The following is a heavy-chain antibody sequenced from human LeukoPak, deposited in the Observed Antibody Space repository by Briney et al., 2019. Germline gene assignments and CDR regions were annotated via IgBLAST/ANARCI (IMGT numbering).Heavy chain of an antibody. D-gene: IGHD3-9*01. CDR1: GFTFSSYS. CDR2: ITASADTS. Sequence: RGSLRLSCAASGFTFSSYSMSWVRQAPGKGLEWVSSITASADTSFYSDSVKGRFTISRDNSKNTVNLQMNSLRPEDTAIYHCAADYNILTGYFSDLGYWGQGTLVTVSS. J-gene: IGHJ4*02. CDR3: AADYNILTGYFSDLGY. V-gene: IGHV3-23*01.